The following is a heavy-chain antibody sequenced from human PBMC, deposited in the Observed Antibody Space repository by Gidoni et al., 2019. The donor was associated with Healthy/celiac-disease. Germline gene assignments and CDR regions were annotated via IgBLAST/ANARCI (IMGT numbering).Heavy chain of an antibody. V-gene: IGHV3-30*18. CDR1: GFTFSSYG. D-gene: IGHD3-9*01. J-gene: IGHJ4*02. CDR2: ISYDGSNK. Sequence: QVQLVESGGGVVQPGRSLRLSCAASGFTFSSYGMHWVRQAPGKGLEWVAVISYDGSNKYYADSVKGRFTISRDNSKNTLYLQMNSLRAEDTAVYYCAKDRSYYDILAGSLDYWGQGTLVTVSS. CDR3: AKDRSYYDILAGSLDY.